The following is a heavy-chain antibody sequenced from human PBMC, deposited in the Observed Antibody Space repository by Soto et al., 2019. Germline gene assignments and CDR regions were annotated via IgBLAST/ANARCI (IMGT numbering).Heavy chain of an antibody. CDR3: VRDRSMVVVAPGY. Sequence: QVHLVESGGGVVQPGRSLRLSCAASGFTFSSYAMHWVRQAPGKGLEWVALISHDGGNHYYADSVKGRFTISRDNSKNMVYLQINSLRVDDTAVYYCVRDRSMVVVAPGYWGQGTLVTVSS. CDR2: ISHDGGNH. V-gene: IGHV3-30-3*01. J-gene: IGHJ4*02. D-gene: IGHD3-22*01. CDR1: GFTFSSYA.